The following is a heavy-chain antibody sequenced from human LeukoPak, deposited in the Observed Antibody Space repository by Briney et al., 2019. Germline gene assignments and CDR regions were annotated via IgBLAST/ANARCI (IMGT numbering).Heavy chain of an antibody. V-gene: IGHV3-23*01. Sequence: PGGSLRLSCAASGFTFSSYGMSWVRQAPGKGLGWVSAISGSGGSTYYADSVKGRFTISRDNAKNSLYLQMNSLRAEDTALYYCVTGFDYWGQGTLVTVSS. CDR1: GFTFSSYG. CDR2: ISGSGGST. J-gene: IGHJ4*02. CDR3: VTGFDY.